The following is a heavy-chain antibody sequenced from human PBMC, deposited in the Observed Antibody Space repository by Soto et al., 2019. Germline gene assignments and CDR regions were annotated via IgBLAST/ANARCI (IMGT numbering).Heavy chain of an antibody. V-gene: IGHV3-53*01. CDR3: ARDRYDFWSGYHTFDY. CDR2: IYSGGST. D-gene: IGHD3-3*01. J-gene: IGHJ4*02. CDR1: GFTVSSNY. Sequence: GGSLRLSCAASGFTVSSNYMSWVRQAPGKGLEWVSVIYSGGSTYYADSVKGRFTISRDNSKNTLYLQMNSLRAEDTAVYYCARDRYDFWSGYHTFDYWGQGTLVTVSS.